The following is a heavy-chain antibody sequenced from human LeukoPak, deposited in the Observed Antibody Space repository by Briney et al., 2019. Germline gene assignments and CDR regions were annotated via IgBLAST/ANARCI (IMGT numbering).Heavy chain of an antibody. V-gene: IGHV3-23*01. CDR1: GFTFDNYA. Sequence: GGSLRLSCAASGFTFDNYAMSWVRRAPGKGLEWVSGISGSGGSTYYADSVKGRFTISRDNSKNTLYLQMNSLRADDTAVYYCARVLKGGSYYNAFDIWGQGTMVTVSS. CDR2: ISGSGGST. J-gene: IGHJ3*02. CDR3: ARVLKGGSYYNAFDI. D-gene: IGHD1-26*01.